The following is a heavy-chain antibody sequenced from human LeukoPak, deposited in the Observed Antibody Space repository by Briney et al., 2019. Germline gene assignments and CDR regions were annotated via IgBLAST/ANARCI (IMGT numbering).Heavy chain of an antibody. J-gene: IGHJ4*02. D-gene: IGHD5-18*01. CDR2: ISGSGDST. CDR3: AKTSYSYGFSYFDY. Sequence: GGSLRLSCAASGFTFSSYAMSWVRQATGEGLEWDSAISGSGDSTYYADSVKGRFTISRDNSKNTLYLQMNSLRAEDTAVYYCAKTSYSYGFSYFDYWGQGTLVTVSS. V-gene: IGHV3-23*01. CDR1: GFTFSSYA.